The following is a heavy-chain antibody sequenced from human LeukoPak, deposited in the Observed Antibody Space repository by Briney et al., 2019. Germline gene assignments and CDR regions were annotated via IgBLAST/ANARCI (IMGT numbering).Heavy chain of an antibody. D-gene: IGHD3-3*01. Sequence: PGGSLRLSCAASGFTSSSFWMHWVRQVPGKGLVWVSRINGDGSSRSYADSVKGRFTISRDNAKNSLYLQMNSLRAEDTAVYYCARECDFWSGYYPPTYGMDVWGQGTTVTVSS. CDR3: ARECDFWSGYYPPTYGMDV. J-gene: IGHJ6*02. CDR1: GFTSSSFW. V-gene: IGHV3-74*01. CDR2: INGDGSSR.